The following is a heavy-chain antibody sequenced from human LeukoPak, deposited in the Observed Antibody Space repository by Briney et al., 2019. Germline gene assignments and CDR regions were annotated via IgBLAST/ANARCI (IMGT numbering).Heavy chain of an antibody. V-gene: IGHV3-7*01. J-gene: IGHJ6*02. CDR2: IKQDGGEK. Sequence: GGSLRLSCAASGFTFSSYWMSWVRQAPGKGLEWVANIKQDGGEKYYVDSVKGRFTISRDNAKNSLYLQMNSLRAEDTAVFYCARYGSGSYYYYYGMDVWGQGTTVTVSS. D-gene: IGHD3-10*01. CDR3: ARYGSGSYYYYYGMDV. CDR1: GFTFSSYW.